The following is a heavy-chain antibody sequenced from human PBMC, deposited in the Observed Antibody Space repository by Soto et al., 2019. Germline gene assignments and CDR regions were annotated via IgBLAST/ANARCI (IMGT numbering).Heavy chain of an antibody. CDR2: IVVGSGNT. D-gene: IGHD1-1*01. Sequence: SVKVSCKASGFTFTSSAMQWVRQARGQRLEWIGWIVVGSGNTNYAQKFQGRVTITRDMSTSTAYMELSSLRSEDTAVYYCAAEQGATGSFDYWGQGNLVTVSS. J-gene: IGHJ4*02. CDR3: AAEQGATGSFDY. CDR1: GFTFTSSA. V-gene: IGHV1-58*02.